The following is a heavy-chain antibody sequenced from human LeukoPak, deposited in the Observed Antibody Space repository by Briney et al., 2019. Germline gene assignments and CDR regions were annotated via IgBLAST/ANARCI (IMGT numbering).Heavy chain of an antibody. CDR2: INHSGST. J-gene: IGHJ4*02. Sequence: PSETLSLTCAVYGGSFSGYYWSWIRQPPGKGLEWIGEINHSGSTNYNPSLTSRVTISVDTSKNQFSLKLSSVTAADTAVYYCARSSSWPSDWGQGTLVTVSS. CDR1: GGSFSGYY. D-gene: IGHD6-13*01. CDR3: ARSSSWPSD. V-gene: IGHV4-34*01.